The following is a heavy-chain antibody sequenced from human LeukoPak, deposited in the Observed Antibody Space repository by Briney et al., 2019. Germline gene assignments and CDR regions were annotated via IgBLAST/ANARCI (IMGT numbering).Heavy chain of an antibody. J-gene: IGHJ5*02. CDR2: ISSSSSYI. V-gene: IGHV3-21*01. D-gene: IGHD3-10*01. Sequence: PGGSLRLSCAASGFTFSSYSMNWVRQAPGKGLEWVSSISSSSSYIYYTDSVKGRFTISRDNAKNSLYLQMNSLRAEDTAVYYCARDHYYGSGSYYKFAGFDPWGQGTQVTVSS. CDR1: GFTFSSYS. CDR3: ARDHYYGSGSYYKFAGFDP.